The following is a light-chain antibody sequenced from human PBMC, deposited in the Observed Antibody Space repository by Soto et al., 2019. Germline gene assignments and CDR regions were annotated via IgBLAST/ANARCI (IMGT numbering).Light chain of an antibody. Sequence: QSSLAHPASLSGSPGQSITISCAGTRDDIGAYDYVSWYQQHPGNAPKLLVYEVTNRPSGVSDRFSGSKSGNTASLTISGLQAEDEADYYCNSYTNSSAVVFGGGTKVTVL. J-gene: IGLJ2*01. CDR2: EVT. V-gene: IGLV2-14*01. CDR1: RDDIGAYDY. CDR3: NSYTNSSAVV.